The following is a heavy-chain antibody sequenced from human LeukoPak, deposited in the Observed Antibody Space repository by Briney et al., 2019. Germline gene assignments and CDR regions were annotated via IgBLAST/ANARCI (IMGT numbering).Heavy chain of an antibody. D-gene: IGHD1-1*01. J-gene: IGHJ3*02. V-gene: IGHV4-4*07. CDR1: DGSMLSYH. Sequence: SETLSLTCSVSDGSMLSYHWSWIRQPAGKGLEWIGRIYTSGSTDYNPSLMSRVTMSVDTSKNHFSLILRSVTAADTAVYYCAIAERTVNVFDIWGQGTIVTVSS. CDR2: IYTSGST. CDR3: AIAERTVNVFDI.